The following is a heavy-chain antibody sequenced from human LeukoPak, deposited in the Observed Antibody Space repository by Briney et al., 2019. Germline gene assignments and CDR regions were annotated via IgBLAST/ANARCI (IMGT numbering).Heavy chain of an antibody. CDR3: ARAGDIVVVVAANGDDAFDI. D-gene: IGHD2-15*01. CDR1: GGSISSYY. CDR2: IYTSGST. Sequence: PSETLSLTCTVSGGSISSYYWSWIRQPAGKGLEWIGRIYTSGSTNYNPSLKSRVTVSVDTSKNQFSLKLSSVTAADTAVYYCARAGDIVVVVAANGDDAFDIWGQGTMVTVSS. J-gene: IGHJ3*02. V-gene: IGHV4-4*07.